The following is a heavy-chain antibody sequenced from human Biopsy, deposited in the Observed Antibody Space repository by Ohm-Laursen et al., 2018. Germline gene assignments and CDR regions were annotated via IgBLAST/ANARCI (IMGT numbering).Heavy chain of an antibody. J-gene: IGHJ4*02. D-gene: IGHD2-15*01. CDR2: IYRTGTT. Sequence: SDTLSLTCAVFGFSISSGFHWAWIRQPPGKGLERIGFIYRTGTTTYNPSFKSRVAMAVDTSKNQFSLNLNSVTAADTAVYYCGRMKVRGYFDYWGQGTLVIVSS. CDR3: GRMKVRGYFDY. CDR1: GFSISSGFH. V-gene: IGHV4-38-2*01.